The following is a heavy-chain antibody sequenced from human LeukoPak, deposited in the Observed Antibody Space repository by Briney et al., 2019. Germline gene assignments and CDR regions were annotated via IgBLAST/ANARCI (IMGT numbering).Heavy chain of an antibody. D-gene: IGHD2-15*01. V-gene: IGHV4-38-2*02. CDR1: GYSISRGYY. CDR2: INHSGRT. Sequence: SETLSLTCDVSGYSISRGYYWGWVRQSPGKGLEWIANINHSGRTYYNPSLKSRVTISVDMSKNQISLKLTSVTAADTAVYHCTRETIRFCSDTDCLQGEFWGQGALVTVSS. CDR3: TRETIRFCSDTDCLQGEF. J-gene: IGHJ4*02.